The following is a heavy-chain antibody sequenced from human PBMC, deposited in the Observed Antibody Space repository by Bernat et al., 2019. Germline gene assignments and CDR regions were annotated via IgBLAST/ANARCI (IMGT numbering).Heavy chain of an antibody. V-gene: IGHV3-30-3*01. J-gene: IGHJ6*02. D-gene: IGHD1-1*01. CDR1: GFTFSSYA. Sequence: QVQLVESGGGVVQPGRSLRLSCAASGFTFSSYAMHWVRQAPGKGLEWVAVISYDGSNKYYADSVKGRFTISRDNSKNTLYLQMNSLRAEDTAVYYCARDRVRWTQSGMDVWGQGTTVTVSS. CDR3: ARDRVRWTQSGMDV. CDR2: ISYDGSNK.